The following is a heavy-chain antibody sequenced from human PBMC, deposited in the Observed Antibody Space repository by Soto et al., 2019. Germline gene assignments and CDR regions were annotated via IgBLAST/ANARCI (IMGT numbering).Heavy chain of an antibody. J-gene: IGHJ3*02. V-gene: IGHV1-58*01. CDR1: GFTFTSSA. CDR3: AAVAMVGGVGHESIDI. Sequence: ASVKVSCKASGFTFTSSAVHWVRQARGQRLEWIGWIVVGRGNTNYAQKFQERVTITRDMSTSTAYMELSSLRSEDTAVYYCAAVAMVGGVGHESIDIWRQDTMVSV. CDR2: IVVGRGNT. D-gene: IGHD3-10*01.